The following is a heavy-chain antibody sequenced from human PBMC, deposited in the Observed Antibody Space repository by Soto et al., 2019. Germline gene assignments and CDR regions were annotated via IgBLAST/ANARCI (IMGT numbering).Heavy chain of an antibody. CDR1: GGSISSYY. CDR3: ARRIAAAAGFDY. V-gene: IGHV4-59*01. Sequence: PSETLSLTCTVSGGSISSYYWSWIRQTPGKGLEWIGYIYYSGSTNYNPSLKSRVTISVDTSKNQFSLKLRSVTAADTAVYYCARRIAAAAGFDYWGQGTLVTVSS. CDR2: IYYSGST. D-gene: IGHD6-13*01. J-gene: IGHJ4*02.